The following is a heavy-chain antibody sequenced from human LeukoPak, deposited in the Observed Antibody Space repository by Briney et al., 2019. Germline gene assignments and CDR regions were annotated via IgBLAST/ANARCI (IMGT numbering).Heavy chain of an antibody. V-gene: IGHV1-18*01. CDR3: ARDPEPHRWSDP. J-gene: IGHJ5*02. D-gene: IGHD1-14*01. CDR2: ISAYNGNT. CDR1: GYTFTSYG. Sequence: GASVKVSCKASGYTFTSYGISWVRQAPGQGREWMGWISAYNGNTNYAQKLQGRVTMTSDTSTSTAYMELRSLRSDDTAVYYCARDPEPHRWSDPWGQGTLVTVSS.